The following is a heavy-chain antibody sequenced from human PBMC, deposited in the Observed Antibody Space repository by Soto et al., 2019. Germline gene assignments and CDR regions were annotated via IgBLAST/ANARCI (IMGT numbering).Heavy chain of an antibody. J-gene: IGHJ4*02. D-gene: IGHD2-15*01. CDR3: AKRVWASVIAPSDY. V-gene: IGHV3-23*01. Sequence: PGGSLRLSCAASGFTFSMYAIAWVRQAPEKGLEWISVISDTGDRAYHADSVKGRFTTSRDNSKHTLYLQMTSLRHEDTVLYCCAKRVWASVIAPSDYWGQGTLVTVSS. CDR2: ISDTGDRA. CDR1: GFTFSMYA.